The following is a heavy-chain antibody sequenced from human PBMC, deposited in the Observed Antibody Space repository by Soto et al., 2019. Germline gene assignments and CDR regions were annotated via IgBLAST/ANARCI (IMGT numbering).Heavy chain of an antibody. D-gene: IGHD5-18*01. J-gene: IGHJ4*02. CDR3: AKDRGYSYGYGCY. Sequence: GGSLRLSCAASGFTFSSYAMSWVRQAPGKGLEWASAISGSGGSTYYADSVKGRFTISRDNSKNTLYLQMNSLRAEDTAVYYCAKDRGYSYGYGCYWGQGTLVTVSS. CDR1: GFTFSSYA. V-gene: IGHV3-23*01. CDR2: ISGSGGST.